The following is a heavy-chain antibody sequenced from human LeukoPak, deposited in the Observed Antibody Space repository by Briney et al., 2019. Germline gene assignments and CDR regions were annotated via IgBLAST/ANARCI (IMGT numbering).Heavy chain of an antibody. V-gene: IGHV2-5*01. J-gene: IGHJ4*02. Sequence: ESGPTLVKPTQTLTLTCTFSGFSLSTSGVGVGWIRQSPGKALEWLALIYWNDDKRYSPSLKSRFTITKDTSKNQVVLTMTNMDPVDTATYYCARPYYYGSGSYRTHFDYWGQGTLVTVSS. CDR1: GFSLSTSGVG. CDR3: ARPYYYGSGSYRTHFDY. CDR2: IYWNDDK. D-gene: IGHD3-10*01.